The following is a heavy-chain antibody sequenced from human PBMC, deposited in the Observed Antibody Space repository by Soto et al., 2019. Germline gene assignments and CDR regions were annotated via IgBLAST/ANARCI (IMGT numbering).Heavy chain of an antibody. CDR1: GYSLTNYW. CDR3: ARPYSTWYAY. Sequence: VESLKISCKGFGYSLTNYWIGWVRQMPGKGLEWMGIIFPDDYDTRYSPSFQGQVTISADKSINTAYLQWSSLKASETAMYYWARPYSTWYAYWGQGTRVTVTS. CDR2: IFPDDYDT. V-gene: IGHV5-51*01. J-gene: IGHJ4*02. D-gene: IGHD5-18*01.